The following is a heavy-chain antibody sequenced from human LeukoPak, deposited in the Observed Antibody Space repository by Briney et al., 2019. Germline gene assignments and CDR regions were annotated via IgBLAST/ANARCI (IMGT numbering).Heavy chain of an antibody. CDR2: IRGGGGVT. D-gene: IGHD3-10*01. J-gene: IGHJ3*02. CDR1: GFTFDNYA. Sequence: PGGSLRLSCAASGFTFDNYAMNWVRQAPGKGLEWVSYIRGGGGVTRYSDSVKDRFTISRDNSKNTLYLQMNSLRGEDTAIYYCAKCSASYYNDAFDIWGRGTMVTVSS. V-gene: IGHV3-23*01. CDR3: AKCSASYYNDAFDI.